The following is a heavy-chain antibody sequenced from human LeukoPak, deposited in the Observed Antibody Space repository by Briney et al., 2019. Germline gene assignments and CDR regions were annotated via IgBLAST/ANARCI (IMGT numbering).Heavy chain of an antibody. CDR3: AGKSPTTTRQHAFDI. V-gene: IGHV3-23*01. CDR1: GFTFNIYP. CDR2: ISSGGETT. Sequence: GGSLRLSCVASGFTFNIYPMSWVRQAPGKGLEWVSAISSGGETTLYADSVEGRLTISRDNSRNTLFLQMSSLRAEDTAVYFCAGKSPTTTRQHAFDIWGRGTMVTVSS. J-gene: IGHJ3*02. D-gene: IGHD1/OR15-1a*01.